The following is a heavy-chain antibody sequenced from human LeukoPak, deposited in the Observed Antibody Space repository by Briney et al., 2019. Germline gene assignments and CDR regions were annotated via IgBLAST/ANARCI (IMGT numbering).Heavy chain of an antibody. V-gene: IGHV4-61*08. D-gene: IGHD3-3*01. CDR2: IYYSGST. CDR3: ARSITIFGAVQGAFDI. CDR1: GGSISSGGYY. J-gene: IGHJ3*02. Sequence: TLSLTCTVSGGSISSGGYYWSWIRQPPGKGLEWIGYIYYSGSTNYNPSLKSRVAISVDTSKNQFSLKLSSVTAADTAVYYCARSITIFGAVQGAFDIWGQGTMVTVSS.